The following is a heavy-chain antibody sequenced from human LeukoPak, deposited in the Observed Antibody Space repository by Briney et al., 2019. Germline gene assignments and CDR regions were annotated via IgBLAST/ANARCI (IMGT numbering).Heavy chain of an antibody. V-gene: IGHV3-30*18. D-gene: IGHD6-19*01. J-gene: IGHJ3*02. Sequence: GGSLILSCAASGFTFSSYGMHWVRQAPGKGLEWVAVISYDGSNKYYADSVKGRFTISRDNSKNTLYLQMNSLRAEDTAVYYCAKAFRYSSGWFDAFDIWGQGTMVTVSS. CDR2: ISYDGSNK. CDR1: GFTFSSYG. CDR3: AKAFRYSSGWFDAFDI.